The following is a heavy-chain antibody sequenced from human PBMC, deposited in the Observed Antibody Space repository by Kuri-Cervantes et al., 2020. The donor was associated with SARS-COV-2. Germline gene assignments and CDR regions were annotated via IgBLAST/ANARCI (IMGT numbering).Heavy chain of an antibody. CDR3: ARDMTTVIYWYFDL. Sequence: GSLRLSCAVSNFSITNPYYWGWIRQPPGKGLEWIGEINHSGSTNYNPSLKSRVTMSVDTSKNQFSLKLSSVTAADTAVYYCARDMTTVIYWYFDLWGRGTLVTVSS. CDR1: NFSITNPYY. D-gene: IGHD4-11*01. J-gene: IGHJ2*01. CDR2: INHSGST. V-gene: IGHV4-38-2*02.